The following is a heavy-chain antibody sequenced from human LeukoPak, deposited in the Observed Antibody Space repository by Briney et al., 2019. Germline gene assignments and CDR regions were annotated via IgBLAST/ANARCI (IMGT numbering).Heavy chain of an antibody. J-gene: IGHJ4*02. Sequence: GESLKISCTASGFTFSNYDMHWVRHATGKGLEWVSSINTAGDTFYPGSVKGRFTISRENAKNSLYLQMNSLTAGDTAVYYCARENTPVTGGFDYWGQGILVTVSS. D-gene: IGHD3-16*01. CDR1: GFTFSNYD. V-gene: IGHV3-13*01. CDR3: ARENTPVTGGFDY. CDR2: INTAGDT.